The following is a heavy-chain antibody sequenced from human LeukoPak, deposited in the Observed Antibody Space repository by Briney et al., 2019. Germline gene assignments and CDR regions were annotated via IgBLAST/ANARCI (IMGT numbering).Heavy chain of an antibody. CDR3: ARDGTYYYGSGDNWFDP. Sequence: ASVKVSCKASGGTFSSYAISWVRQAPGQGLEWMGGIIPIFGTANYAQKFQGRVTITTDESTSTAYMELSSLRSEDTAVYYCARDGTYYYGSGDNWFDPWGQGTLVTVSS. CDR2: IIPIFGTA. D-gene: IGHD3-10*01. V-gene: IGHV1-69*05. J-gene: IGHJ5*02. CDR1: GGTFSSYA.